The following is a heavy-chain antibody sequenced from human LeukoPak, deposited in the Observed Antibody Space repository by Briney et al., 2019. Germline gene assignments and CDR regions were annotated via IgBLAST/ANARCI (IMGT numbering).Heavy chain of an antibody. Sequence: SETLSLTCAVYGGSFSGYYWSWIRQHPGKGLEWIGYIYYSGSTYYNPSLKSRVTISVDTSKNQFSLKLSSVTAADTAVYYCARRTGNWFDPWGQGTLVTVSS. CDR2: IYYSGST. V-gene: IGHV4-31*11. J-gene: IGHJ5*02. CDR3: ARRTGNWFDP. CDR1: GGSFSGYY. D-gene: IGHD7-27*01.